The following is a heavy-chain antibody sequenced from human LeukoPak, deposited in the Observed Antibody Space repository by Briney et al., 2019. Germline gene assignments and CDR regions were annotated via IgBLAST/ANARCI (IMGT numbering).Heavy chain of an antibody. D-gene: IGHD6-6*01. Sequence: SGGSLRLSCAASGFTFSSYGMHWVRQAPGKGLEWVAVIWYDGSNKYYADSVKGRFTISRDNSKNTLYLQMNSLRAEDTAVYYCARVGIAARIGVLYYFDYWGQGTLVTVSS. CDR3: ARVGIAARIGVLYYFDY. J-gene: IGHJ4*02. CDR2: IWYDGSNK. V-gene: IGHV3-33*01. CDR1: GFTFSSYG.